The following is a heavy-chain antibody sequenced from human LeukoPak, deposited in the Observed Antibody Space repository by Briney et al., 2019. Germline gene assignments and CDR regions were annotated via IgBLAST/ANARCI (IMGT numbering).Heavy chain of an antibody. V-gene: IGHV3-23*01. CDR2: ISGSGGST. CDR1: GFTFSSYA. D-gene: IGHD3-3*01. Sequence: QTGGSLRLSCAASGFTFSSYAMSWVRQAPGKGLEWVSAISGSGGSTYYADSVKGRFTISRDNSKNTLYLQMNSLRAEDTAVYYCTKAESKSLITIFGGNYYFDYWGQGTLVTVSS. CDR3: TKAESKSLITIFGGNYYFDY. J-gene: IGHJ4*02.